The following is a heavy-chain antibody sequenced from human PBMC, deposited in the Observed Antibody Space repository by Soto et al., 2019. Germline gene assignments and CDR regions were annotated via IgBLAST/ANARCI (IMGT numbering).Heavy chain of an antibody. CDR3: ARVMCGDCSTYYYYSMDV. D-gene: IGHD2-21*02. J-gene: IGHJ6*02. CDR2: IGTTSSYI. Sequence: EVQLVESGGGLVKPGGSLRLSCAASGFTFGTYTMNWVRQAPGKGLEWVSAIGTTSSYIYYADSVRGRFTISRDNARDSQYLQMSSLRAEDTAVYYCARVMCGDCSTYYYYSMDVGGQGTTVTVSS. CDR1: GFTFGTYT. V-gene: IGHV3-21*01.